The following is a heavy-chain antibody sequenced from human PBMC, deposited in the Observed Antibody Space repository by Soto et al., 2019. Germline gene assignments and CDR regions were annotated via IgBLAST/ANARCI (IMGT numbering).Heavy chain of an antibody. Sequence: ASVKVSCKASGYTFTSYGISWVRQAPGQGLEWMGWISAYNGNTNYAQKLQGRVTMTTDTSTSTAYMELRSLRSDDTAVYYCARDKGSGSYPAPKIYYYYGMDVWGQGTTVTVSS. CDR1: GYTFTSYG. CDR3: ARDKGSGSYPAPKIYYYYGMDV. CDR2: ISAYNGNT. V-gene: IGHV1-18*04. D-gene: IGHD3-10*01. J-gene: IGHJ6*02.